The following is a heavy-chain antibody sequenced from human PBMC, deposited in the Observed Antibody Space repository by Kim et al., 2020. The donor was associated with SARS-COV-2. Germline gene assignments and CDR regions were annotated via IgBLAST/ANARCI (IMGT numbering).Heavy chain of an antibody. CDR2: IKQDGSEK. Sequence: GGSLRLSCAASGFTFSSYWMSWVRQAPGKGLEWVANIKQDGSEKYYVDSVKGRFTISRDNAKNSLYLQMNSLRAEDTAVYYCAREPLWFRINDAFDIWGQGTMVTVSS. D-gene: IGHD3-10*01. V-gene: IGHV3-7*01. CDR1: GFTFSSYW. J-gene: IGHJ3*02. CDR3: AREPLWFRINDAFDI.